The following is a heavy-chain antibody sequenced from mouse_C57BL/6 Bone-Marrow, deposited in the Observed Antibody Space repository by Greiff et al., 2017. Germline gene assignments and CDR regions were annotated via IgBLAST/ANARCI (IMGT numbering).Heavy chain of an antibody. J-gene: IGHJ3*01. V-gene: IGHV5-4*01. Sequence: VQLKESGGGLVKPGGSLKLSCAASGFTFSSYAMSWVRQTPEKRLEWVATISDGGSYTYYPDNVKGRFTISRDNAKNNLYLQMSHLKYEDTAMYYCARDRRLRRRFAYWGQGTLVTVSA. D-gene: IGHD2-4*01. CDR2: ISDGGSYT. CDR3: ARDRRLRRRFAY. CDR1: GFTFSSYA.